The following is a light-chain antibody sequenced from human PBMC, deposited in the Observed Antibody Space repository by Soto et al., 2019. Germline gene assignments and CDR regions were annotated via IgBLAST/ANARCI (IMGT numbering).Light chain of an antibody. V-gene: IGLV4-69*01. CDR2: LNSDGSH. J-gene: IGLJ2*01. CDR1: SLHSSYA. CDR3: QTWGTGIYVV. Sequence: QLVLTQSPSSSASLGASVKLTCTLRSLHSSYAIAWHQQQPEKGPRYLMKLNSDGSHNKGDGIPDRFSGSSSGAERYLTISSLQSEDDADYYCQTWGTGIYVVFGGGTKLTVL.